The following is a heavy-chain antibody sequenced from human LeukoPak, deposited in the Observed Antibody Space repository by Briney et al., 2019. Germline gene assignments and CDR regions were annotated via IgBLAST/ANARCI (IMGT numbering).Heavy chain of an antibody. CDR3: AREAAMADFDY. CDR2: ISSRSSSI. J-gene: IGHJ4*02. Sequence: PGGSLRLSCSASGFTFSTYNMNWVRQAPGKGLEWVSSISSRSSSIYYADSLKGRLTISRDNAKNSLYLQMNSLRAEDTAVYYCAREAAMADFDYWGQGTLVTVSS. D-gene: IGHD5-18*01. V-gene: IGHV3-21*01. CDR1: GFTFSTYN.